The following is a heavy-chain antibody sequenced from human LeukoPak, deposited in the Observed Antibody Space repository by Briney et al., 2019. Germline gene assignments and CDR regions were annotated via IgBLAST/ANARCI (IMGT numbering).Heavy chain of an antibody. V-gene: IGHV4-39*01. J-gene: IGHJ4*02. D-gene: IGHD1-26*01. CDR2: IHYSGST. CDR3: ARPVPDGPHSGSYPPPFDY. CDR1: GGSISSSSYY. Sequence: SETLSLTCTVSGGSISSSSYYWGWIRQPPGKGLEWIGSIHYSGSTYYNPSLKSRVTISVDTSKNQFSLKLSSVTAADTAVYYCARPVPDGPHSGSYPPPFDYWGQGTLVTVSS.